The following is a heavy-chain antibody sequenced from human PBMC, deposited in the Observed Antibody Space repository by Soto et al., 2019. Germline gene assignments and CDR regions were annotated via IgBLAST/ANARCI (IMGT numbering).Heavy chain of an antibody. CDR3: ARVWSAIYGMDV. Sequence: GASVKVSCKASGGTFSSYAISWVRQAPGQGLEWMGGIIPIFGTANYAQKFQGRVTITADESTSTAYMELSSLRSEDTAVYYCARVWSAIYGMDVWGQGTTVTVSS. CDR2: IIPIFGTA. CDR1: GGTFSSYA. J-gene: IGHJ6*02. V-gene: IGHV1-69*13. D-gene: IGHD2-8*02.